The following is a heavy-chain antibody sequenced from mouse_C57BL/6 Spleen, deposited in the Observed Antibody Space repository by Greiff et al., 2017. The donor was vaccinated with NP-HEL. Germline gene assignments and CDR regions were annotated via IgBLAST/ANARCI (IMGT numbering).Heavy chain of an antibody. Sequence: EVQLQQSGPELVKPGASVKISCKASGYTFTDYYMNWVKQSHGKSLEWIGDINPKDGGTSYNQKFKGKATLTVDKSSSTAYMQLRSLTSEDSAVYYCARRTGEKGDWDFDFWGKGTTVTVSS. CDR2: INPKDGGT. CDR3: ARRTGEKGDWDFDF. V-gene: IGHV1-26*01. D-gene: IGHD1-1*01. J-gene: IGHJ1*03. CDR1: GYTFTDYY.